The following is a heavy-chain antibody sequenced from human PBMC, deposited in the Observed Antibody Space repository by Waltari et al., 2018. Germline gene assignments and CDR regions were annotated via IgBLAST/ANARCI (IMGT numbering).Heavy chain of an antibody. CDR1: GGSFSTYA. CDR2: IIPMFETA. J-gene: IGHJ3*02. Sequence: QVQLVQSGAEVKKPGSSVKVSCKASGGSFSTYAITWVRQAPGQGLAWMGGIIPMFETANYAQKCQERVTITTDGSMTTAYMELSSLTSEDTAVYYCARGGLYGQQLLESAFEIWGQGTKVTVAS. V-gene: IGHV1-69*05. D-gene: IGHD6-13*01. CDR3: ARGGLYGQQLLESAFEI.